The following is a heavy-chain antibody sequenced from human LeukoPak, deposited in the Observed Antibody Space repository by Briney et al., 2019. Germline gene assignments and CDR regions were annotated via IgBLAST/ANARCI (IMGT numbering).Heavy chain of an antibody. CDR3: ASYPYGSGSYHY. Sequence: SETLSLTCANYGGSFSGYYWSWISQPPGKGLEWIGEINHSGSSNYNPSLKSRVTISVDTSKNQFSLKLSSVTAADTAVYYCASYPYGSGSYHYWGQGTLVTVSS. CDR2: INHSGSS. J-gene: IGHJ4*02. D-gene: IGHD3-10*01. V-gene: IGHV4-34*01. CDR1: GGSFSGYY.